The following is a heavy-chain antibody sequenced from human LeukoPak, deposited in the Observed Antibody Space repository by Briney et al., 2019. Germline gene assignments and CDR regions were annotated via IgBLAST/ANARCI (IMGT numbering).Heavy chain of an antibody. J-gene: IGHJ5*02. V-gene: IGHV3-23*01. D-gene: IGHD5-24*01. CDR3: AKSEDGYNMGFDP. Sequence: GGSLRLSCAASGFTYSSYAMRGVRQAPGRGLEWVSAISGSGGSTYYADSVKGRFTISRDNSKNTLYLQMNSLRAEDTAVYYCAKSEDGYNMGFDPWGQGTLVTVSS. CDR1: GFTYSSYA. CDR2: ISGSGGST.